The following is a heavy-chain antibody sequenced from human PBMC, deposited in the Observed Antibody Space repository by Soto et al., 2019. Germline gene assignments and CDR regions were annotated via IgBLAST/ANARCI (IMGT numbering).Heavy chain of an antibody. CDR3: AMLGGWSGGSSDMDV. D-gene: IGHD6-19*01. V-gene: IGHV3-72*01. CDR2: IRRKANSYTT. Sequence: EVQLVESGGGLVQPGGSLRLSCAASGLIFSDYHMDWVRQAPGKGWEWVGRIRRKANSYTTEYAASVKGRFTISRDDSKNSLYLQMNSLMSEDTAVYYCAMLGGWSGGSSDMDVWGQGTTVSVSS. J-gene: IGHJ6*02. CDR1: GLIFSDYH.